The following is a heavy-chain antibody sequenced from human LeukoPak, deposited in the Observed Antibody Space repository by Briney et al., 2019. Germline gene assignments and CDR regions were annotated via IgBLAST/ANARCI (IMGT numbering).Heavy chain of an antibody. CDR2: IYYSGST. V-gene: IGHV4-59*01. CDR3: ARSRRPVTYYYGSGSYRNWFDP. Sequence: KPSETLSLTCTVSGGSISSYYWSWIRQPPGKGLEWIGYIYYSGSTNYNPSLKSRVTISVDTSKNQFSLKLSSVTAADTAVYYCARSRRPVTYYYGSGSYRNWFDPWGQGTLVTVSS. CDR1: GGSISSYY. D-gene: IGHD3-10*01. J-gene: IGHJ5*02.